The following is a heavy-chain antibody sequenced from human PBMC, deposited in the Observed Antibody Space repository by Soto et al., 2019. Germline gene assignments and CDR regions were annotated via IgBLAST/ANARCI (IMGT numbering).Heavy chain of an antibody. CDR3: TRVTESTLDP. D-gene: IGHD3-10*01. CDR2: IFDSGIT. V-gene: IGHV4-59*12. J-gene: IGHJ5*02. Sequence: EALSLTASDAGGSMSRYYWSWIRQPPGKGLEWIGYIFDSGITHYNPSLESRLTLSVDTSKNQFSLRLRSVTAADTAVYYCTRVTESTLDPWGQGTLVTVSS. CDR1: GGSMSRYY.